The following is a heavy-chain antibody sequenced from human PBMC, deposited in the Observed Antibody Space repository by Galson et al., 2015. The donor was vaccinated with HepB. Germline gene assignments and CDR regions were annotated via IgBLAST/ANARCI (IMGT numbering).Heavy chain of an antibody. CDR2: ISMSSGHT. CDR1: GFNFSDYY. Sequence: SLRLSCAASGFNFSDYYMSWIRQTPGKGLEWLSYISMSSGHTNYAGAVKGRFTISRDNAKNTLSLQMTNLSAEDTAVYYCATYRFLSTSTGRFFRHWGQGTLVTVSS. J-gene: IGHJ1*01. D-gene: IGHD2/OR15-2a*01. V-gene: IGHV3-11*06. CDR3: ATYRFLSTSTGRFFRH.